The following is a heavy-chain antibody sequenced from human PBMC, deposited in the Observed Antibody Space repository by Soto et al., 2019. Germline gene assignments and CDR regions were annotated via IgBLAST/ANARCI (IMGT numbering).Heavy chain of an antibody. V-gene: IGHV3-13*05. CDR2: LGAADDP. J-gene: IGHJ6*02. Sequence: PGGSLRLSSAASGFTLSAYDMHWVRQAEGKGLEWVSALGAADDPYYLVSVKGRFTISRENAKNSLYLQMNNLRAGDTAVYYCARAYSGRLPRRADYYYAMDVWGQGATVTVSS. CDR1: GFTLSAYD. D-gene: IGHD2-15*01. CDR3: ARAYSGRLPRRADYYYAMDV.